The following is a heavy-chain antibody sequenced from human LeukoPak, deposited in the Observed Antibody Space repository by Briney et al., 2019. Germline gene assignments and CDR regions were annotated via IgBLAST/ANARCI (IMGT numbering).Heavy chain of an antibody. V-gene: IGHV1-58*02. CDR2: IVVASGNT. CDR3: AAAPIEMQQRGFDY. D-gene: IGHD5-24*01. Sequence: GTSVKVSCKASGFTFTNSAMQWVRQARGQRLEWIGWIVVASGNTKYAQKFQKRVTITRDMSTSTAYMELSSLSPEDTAVYYCAAAPIEMQQRGFDYWGQGTLVTVSS. J-gene: IGHJ4*02. CDR1: GFTFTNSA.